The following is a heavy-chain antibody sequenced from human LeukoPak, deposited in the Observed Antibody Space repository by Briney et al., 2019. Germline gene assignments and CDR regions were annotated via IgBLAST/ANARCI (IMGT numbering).Heavy chain of an antibody. J-gene: IGHJ4*02. Sequence: ASVKVSCKSSGYTFTDYYLHWVRQAPGQGLEWMGWINPNSGGTNYAQTFQGRVTMTRDTSITTAYLELSRLRSDDTAVYYCARIGYNHYFDYWGQGTLVTVSS. CDR3: ARIGYNHYFDY. V-gene: IGHV1-2*02. D-gene: IGHD1-14*01. CDR2: INPNSGGT. CDR1: GYTFTDYY.